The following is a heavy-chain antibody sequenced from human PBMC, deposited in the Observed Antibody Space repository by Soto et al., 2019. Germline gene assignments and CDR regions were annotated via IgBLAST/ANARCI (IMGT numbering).Heavy chain of an antibody. D-gene: IGHD3-3*01. CDR3: ARQVGPDDSSSQDYYYYYMDV. V-gene: IGHV4-59*08. Sequence: PSETLSLTCTVSGGSISSYYWSWIRQPPGKGLEWFGYIYYSGSTNYNPSLKSRVTISVDTSKNQFSLKLSSVTAADTAVYYCARQVGPDDSSSQDYYYYYMDVWGEGTTVTVSS. J-gene: IGHJ6*03. CDR2: IYYSGST. CDR1: GGSISSYY.